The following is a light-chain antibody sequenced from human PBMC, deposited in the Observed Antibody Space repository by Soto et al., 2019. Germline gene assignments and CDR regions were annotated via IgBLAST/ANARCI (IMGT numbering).Light chain of an antibody. CDR2: DVS. V-gene: IGLV2-14*03. Sequence: QSVLTQPASVSGSPGQSSTISCTGTSSDVGGYNYVSWYQQHPGKAPKLMIYDVSNRTSGVSNRFSGSKSGNTASLTISGLQAEDEADYYCSSYSSRNTHVFGTGTKVTVL. J-gene: IGLJ1*01. CDR3: SSYSSRNTHV. CDR1: SSDVGGYNY.